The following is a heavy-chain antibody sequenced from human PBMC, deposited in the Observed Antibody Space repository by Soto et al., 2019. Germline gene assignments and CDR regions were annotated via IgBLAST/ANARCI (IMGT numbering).Heavy chain of an antibody. V-gene: IGHV1-58*01. J-gene: IGHJ6*02. Sequence: SLKVSCKASGFTFTSSAVQWVRQARGQRLEWIGWIVVGSGNTNYAQKFQERVTITRDMSTSTAYMELRSLRSDDTAVYYCARDPYGSGSYYNVDYYYGMDVWGQGTTVTVSS. CDR2: IVVGSGNT. CDR1: GFTFTSSA. D-gene: IGHD3-10*01. CDR3: ARDPYGSGSYYNVDYYYGMDV.